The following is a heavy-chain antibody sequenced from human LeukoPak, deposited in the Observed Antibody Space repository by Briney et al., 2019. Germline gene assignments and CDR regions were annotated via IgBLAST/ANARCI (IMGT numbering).Heavy chain of an antibody. CDR2: ISWNSGSI. CDR1: GFTFDDYA. Sequence: GGSLRLSCAASGFTFDDYAMHWVRQAPGKGLEWVSGISWNSGSIGYADSVKGRFTISRDNAKNSLHLQMNSLRAEDTALYYCAKDLRSGSYHHDAFDIWGQGTMVTVSS. V-gene: IGHV3-9*01. CDR3: AKDLRSGSYHHDAFDI. D-gene: IGHD1-26*01. J-gene: IGHJ3*02.